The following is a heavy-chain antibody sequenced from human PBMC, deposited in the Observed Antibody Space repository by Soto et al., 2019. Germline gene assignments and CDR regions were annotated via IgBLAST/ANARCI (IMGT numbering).Heavy chain of an antibody. V-gene: IGHV3-33*01. Sequence: PGGSLRLSCAASGFTFSSYGMHWVRQAPGKGLEWVAVIWYDGSNKYYADSVKGRFTISRDNSKNTLYLQMNSLRAEDTAVYYCARGTQYYYDSSGYQTFDYWGQGTLVTVSS. J-gene: IGHJ4*02. CDR2: IWYDGSNK. D-gene: IGHD3-22*01. CDR1: GFTFSSYG. CDR3: ARGTQYYYDSSGYQTFDY.